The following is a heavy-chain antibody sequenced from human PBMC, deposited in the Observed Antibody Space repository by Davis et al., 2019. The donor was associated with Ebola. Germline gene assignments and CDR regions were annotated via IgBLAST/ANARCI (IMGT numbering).Heavy chain of an antibody. J-gene: IGHJ4*02. Sequence: ASVMVSCKASGFTFTDYYMHWVRQAPGQGPEWMGWISLNSGGTKYSHKFQGRVTMTRDTSINTAHMELSGLRSDDTALYYCARDDKVMHFDYWGQGTLVTVSS. V-gene: IGHV1-2*02. D-gene: IGHD3-16*01. CDR3: ARDDKVMHFDY. CDR1: GFTFTDYY. CDR2: ISLNSGGT.